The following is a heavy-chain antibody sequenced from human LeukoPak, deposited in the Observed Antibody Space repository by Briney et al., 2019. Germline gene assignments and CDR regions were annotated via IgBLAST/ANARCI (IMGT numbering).Heavy chain of an antibody. CDR2: IYYSGST. J-gene: IGHJ4*02. CDR3: ARGPNYPSPSPFDY. V-gene: IGHV4-39*07. Sequence: PSETLSLTCSVSGDSITSTSYYWGWIRQPPEKGLEWIGCIYYSGSTDYNPSLKSRVTISVDTSKNQFSLKLSSVTAADTAVYYCARGPNYPSPSPFDYWGQGTLVTVSS. D-gene: IGHD5-24*01. CDR1: GDSITSTSYY.